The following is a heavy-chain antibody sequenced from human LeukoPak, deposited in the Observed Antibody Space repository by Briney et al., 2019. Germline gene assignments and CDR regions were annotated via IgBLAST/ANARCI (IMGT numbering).Heavy chain of an antibody. J-gene: IGHJ6*02. CDR1: GGSISSYY. CDR3: ARDGDFWSGYYSPYYGMDV. D-gene: IGHD3-3*01. V-gene: IGHV4-59*01. CDR2: IYYSGST. Sequence: SETLSLTCTVSGGSISSYYWSWIRQPPGKGLEWIGYIYYSGSTNYNPSLKGRVTISVDTSKNQFSLKLSSVTAADTAVYYCARDGDFWSGYYSPYYGMDVWGQGTTVTVSS.